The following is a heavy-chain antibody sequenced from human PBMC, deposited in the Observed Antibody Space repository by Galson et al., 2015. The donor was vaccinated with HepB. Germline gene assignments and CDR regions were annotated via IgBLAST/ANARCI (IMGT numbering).Heavy chain of an antibody. CDR1: GFTFSSYA. CDR3: ARGIWAPFDY. V-gene: IGHV3-30-3*01. CDR2: ISYDGSNK. Sequence: SLRLSCAASGFTFSSYAMHWVRQAPGKGLEWVAVISYDGSNKYYADSVKGRFTISRDNSKNTLYLQMISLRAEDTAVYYCARGIWAPFDYWGQGTLVTVSS. J-gene: IGHJ4*02. D-gene: IGHD2-21*01.